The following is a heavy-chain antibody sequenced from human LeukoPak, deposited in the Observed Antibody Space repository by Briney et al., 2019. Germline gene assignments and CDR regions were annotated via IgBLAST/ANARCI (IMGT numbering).Heavy chain of an antibody. CDR2: ISCGGGT. D-gene: IGHD3-22*01. Sequence: PSETLSLTCAVSGGSFSSFYWSWVRQPPGKGLEWLGYISCGGGTTYNPSLKRRVSMSMDTSKSQFSLRLSSVTAADTALCYCARVGDTSGYFYYFDYWGEGTLVSVS. J-gene: IGHJ4*02. V-gene: IGHV4-59*08. CDR1: GGSFSSFY. CDR3: ARVGDTSGYFYYFDY.